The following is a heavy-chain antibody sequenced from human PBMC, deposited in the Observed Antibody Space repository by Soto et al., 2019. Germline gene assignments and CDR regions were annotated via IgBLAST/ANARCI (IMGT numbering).Heavy chain of an antibody. CDR3: ARAAAGGTNWFDP. CDR2: INPDGSDT. Sequence: EVQLVESGGGLVQPGGSLTLSCTASGFTFSSYWMHWVRQAPGKGLVWVARINPDGSDTYTADSVIGRFTISRDNAKNTLYLHMNSLSAEDAAVYYCARAAAGGTNWFDPWGQGTLVTVSS. V-gene: IGHV3-74*01. J-gene: IGHJ5*02. CDR1: GFTFSSYW. D-gene: IGHD6-13*01.